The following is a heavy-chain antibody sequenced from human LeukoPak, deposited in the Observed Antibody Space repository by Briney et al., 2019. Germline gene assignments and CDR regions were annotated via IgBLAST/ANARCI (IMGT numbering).Heavy chain of an antibody. Sequence: GESLKISCKASGYTFTGYYMHWVRQAPGQGLEWMGWINPNSGGTNYAQKFQGRVTMTRDTSISTAYMELSRLRSDDTAVYYCARYAITFGGVIVGERNYYYYMDVWGKGTTVTVSS. CDR2: INPNSGGT. CDR3: ARYAITFGGVIVGERNYYYYMDV. V-gene: IGHV1-2*02. CDR1: GYTFTGYY. J-gene: IGHJ6*03. D-gene: IGHD3-16*02.